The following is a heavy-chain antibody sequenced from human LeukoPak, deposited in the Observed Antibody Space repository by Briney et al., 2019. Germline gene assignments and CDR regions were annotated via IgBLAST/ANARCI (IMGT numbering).Heavy chain of an antibody. CDR3: AKRGPIYSSSPGNYFDY. J-gene: IGHJ4*02. Sequence: GGSLRLSCAASGFTSSSCGMTWVRQAPGKGLEWVSSISGSDDGTYYADSVKGRFTISRDNSKNTLYLQMNSLRAEDTAVYYCAKRGPIYSSSPGNYFDYWGQGTLVTVSS. CDR1: GFTSSSCG. D-gene: IGHD6-6*01. CDR2: ISGSDDGT. V-gene: IGHV3-23*01.